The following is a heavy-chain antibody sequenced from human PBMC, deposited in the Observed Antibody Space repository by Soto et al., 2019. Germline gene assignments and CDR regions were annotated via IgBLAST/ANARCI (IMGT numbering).Heavy chain of an antibody. D-gene: IGHD3-10*01. CDR3: AKDVITMVRGVIGYGMDV. CDR1: GFTFSSYG. CDR2: ISYDGSNK. J-gene: IGHJ6*02. V-gene: IGHV3-30*18. Sequence: QVQLVESGGGVVQPGRSLRLSCAASGFTFSSYGMHWVRQAPGKGLEWVAVISYDGSNKYYADSVKGRFTISRDNSKNTLYLQMNSLRADDTAVYYCAKDVITMVRGVIGYGMDVWGQGTTVTVSS.